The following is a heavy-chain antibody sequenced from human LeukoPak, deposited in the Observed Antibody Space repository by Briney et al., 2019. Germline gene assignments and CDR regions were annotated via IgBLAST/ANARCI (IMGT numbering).Heavy chain of an antibody. CDR3: ARVNDFWSGYYTFDY. CDR1: GFTFSSYG. V-gene: IGHV3-33*01. D-gene: IGHD3-3*01. J-gene: IGHJ4*02. Sequence: GGSLRLSCAASGFTFSSYGMHWVRQAPGKGLEWVAVIWYDGSNKYYADSVKGRFTISRDNSKNTLYLQMNSLRAEDTAVYYCARVNDFWSGYYTFDYWGQGTLITVSS. CDR2: IWYDGSNK.